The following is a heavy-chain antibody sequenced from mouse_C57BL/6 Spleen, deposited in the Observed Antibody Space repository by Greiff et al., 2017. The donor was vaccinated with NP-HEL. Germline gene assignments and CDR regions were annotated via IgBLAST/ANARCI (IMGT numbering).Heavy chain of an antibody. Sequence: QVQLQQPGAELVKPGASVKLSCKASGYTFTSYWMQWVKQRPGQGLEWIGEIDPSDSYTNYNQKFKGKATLTVDTSSSTAYMQLSSLTSEDSAVYYCARKGDESDYWGQGTTLTVSS. J-gene: IGHJ2*01. CDR2: IDPSDSYT. CDR3: ARKGDESDY. CDR1: GYTFTSYW. V-gene: IGHV1-50*01.